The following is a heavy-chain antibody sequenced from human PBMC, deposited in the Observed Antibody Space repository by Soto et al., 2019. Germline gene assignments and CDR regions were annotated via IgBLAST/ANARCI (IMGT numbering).Heavy chain of an antibody. J-gene: IGHJ4*02. CDR3: AKGGYDTSGYWLF. CDR1: GASITNVGCY. V-gene: IGHV4-31*03. D-gene: IGHD3-22*01. Sequence: ILSLTCSVSGASITNVGCYWTWIRQHPGKGLEWIGYIYYSGSTNYNPSLESRVTISLDTSKNQFSLKLNSVTAADTAVYYCAKGGYDTSGYWLFWGQGTLVTVSS. CDR2: IYYSGST.